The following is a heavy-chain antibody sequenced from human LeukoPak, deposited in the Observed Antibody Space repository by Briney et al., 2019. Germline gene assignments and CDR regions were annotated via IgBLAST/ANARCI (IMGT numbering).Heavy chain of an antibody. D-gene: IGHD3-10*01. CDR2: ISWNSGSI. Sequence: GRSLRLSCAASGFTFDDYAMHWVRQAPGKGLEWVSGISWNSGSIGYADSVKGRFTISRDNAKNSLYLQMNSLRAEDTALYYCANLPRGEVGAFDIWGQGTMVTVSS. V-gene: IGHV3-9*01. CDR1: GFTFDDYA. J-gene: IGHJ3*02. CDR3: ANLPRGEVGAFDI.